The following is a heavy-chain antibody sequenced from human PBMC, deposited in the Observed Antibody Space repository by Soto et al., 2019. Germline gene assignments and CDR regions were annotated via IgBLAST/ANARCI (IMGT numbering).Heavy chain of an antibody. V-gene: IGHV3-30*04. D-gene: IGHD2-15*01. J-gene: IGHJ6*02. CDR1: GFTINDYA. CDR2: ISFDGNNK. CDR3: ARDHWDCSGGGCNPHQLNFFAMDV. Sequence: QVHLVESGGGGVQPGRSKRLSCVVSGFTINDYAIHWVRQAPGKGLEWVAVISFDGNNKFYADSVKGRFTISRDRSKTTAYLQMNNLRAEDTAVYYCARDHWDCSGGGCNPHQLNFFAMDVWGQGTTVTVSS.